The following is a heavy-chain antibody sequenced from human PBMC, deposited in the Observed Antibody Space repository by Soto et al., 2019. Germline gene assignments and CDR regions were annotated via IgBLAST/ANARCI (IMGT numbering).Heavy chain of an antibody. CDR3: ARVTKPPKTAFDI. Sequence: GASVKVSCKASGYTFTSYYMHWVRQAPGQGLEWMGIINPSGGSTSYAQKFQGRVTMTRDTSTSTVYMELSSLRSEDTAVYYCARVTKPPKTAFDIWGQGTMVTVS. CDR1: GYTFTSYY. D-gene: IGHD5-18*01. V-gene: IGHV1-46*01. J-gene: IGHJ3*02. CDR2: INPSGGST.